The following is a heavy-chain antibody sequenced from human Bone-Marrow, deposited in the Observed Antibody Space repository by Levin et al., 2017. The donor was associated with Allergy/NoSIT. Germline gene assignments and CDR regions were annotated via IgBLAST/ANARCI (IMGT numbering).Heavy chain of an antibody. CDR2: ITAKSDNI. Sequence: SLKISCEASGFTFEDYGMHWVRQVPGKGLQWVSGITAKSDNIGYADSVKGRFTVSRDNAKKSLFLQMNGLTVDDAGVYFCASPREFCVSTTACYIALDLWGQGTTVTVSS. CDR1: GFTFEDYG. V-gene: IGHV3-9*01. J-gene: IGHJ3*01. D-gene: IGHD2-15*01. CDR3: ASPREFCVSTTACYIALDL.